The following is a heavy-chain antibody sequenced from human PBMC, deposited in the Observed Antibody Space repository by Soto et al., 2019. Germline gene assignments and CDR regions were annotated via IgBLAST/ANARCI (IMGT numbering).Heavy chain of an antibody. Sequence: SETLSLTCTVSGASITSSNYYWGWIRQPPGKGLEWIGSLSYSGNTYYNPSLESRVTISVDTSKNQFSLKVTSVTAADTAVYYCARFWPPPYSDALTDYTDAFDYWGQGTLVTVSS. V-gene: IGHV4-39*01. D-gene: IGHD3-9*01. J-gene: IGHJ4*02. CDR3: ARFWPPPYSDALTDYTDAFDY. CDR1: GASITSSNYY. CDR2: LSYSGNT.